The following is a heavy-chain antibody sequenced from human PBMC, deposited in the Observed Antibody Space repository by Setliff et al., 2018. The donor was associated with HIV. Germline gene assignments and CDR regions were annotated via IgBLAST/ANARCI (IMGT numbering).Heavy chain of an antibody. V-gene: IGHV3-74*01. J-gene: IGHJ4*02. Sequence: AGGSLRLSCAASGFTFSKHWMHWVRQAPGKGLVWVSRINIDGSNTYYADSVKGRFTISRDNSKNTLYLQMNSLRVENTAVYYCARQAADYWGQGTLVTVSS. D-gene: IGHD6-25*01. CDR2: INIDGSNT. CDR3: ARQAADY. CDR1: GFTFSKHW.